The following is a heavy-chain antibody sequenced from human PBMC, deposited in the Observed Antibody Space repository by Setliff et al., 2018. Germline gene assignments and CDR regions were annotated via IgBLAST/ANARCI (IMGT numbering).Heavy chain of an antibody. J-gene: IGHJ3*02. V-gene: IGHV1-46*01. CDR2: INPSGGST. CDR1: GYTFTSYD. CDR3: ARRMWELRSDAFDI. D-gene: IGHD1-26*01. Sequence: ASVKVSCKASGYTFTSYDINWVRQAPGQGLEWMGIINPSGGSTSYAQKFQGRVTMTRDTSTSTVYMELSSLRSEDTAVYYCARRMWELRSDAFDIWGQGTMVTVSS.